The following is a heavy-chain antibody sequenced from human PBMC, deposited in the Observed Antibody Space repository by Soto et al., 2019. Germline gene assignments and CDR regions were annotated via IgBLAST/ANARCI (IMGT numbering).Heavy chain of an antibody. Sequence: GTLALTCAVYGGSFSGYYWSWIRQPPGKGLEWIGEINHSGSTNYNPSLKSRVTISVDTSKNQFSLKLSSVTAADTAVYYCARGQKYDFWSGYFFFGWFDPWGQGTLVTVSS. CDR1: GGSFSGYY. CDR3: ARGQKYDFWSGYFFFGWFDP. CDR2: INHSGST. D-gene: IGHD3-3*01. V-gene: IGHV4-34*01. J-gene: IGHJ5*02.